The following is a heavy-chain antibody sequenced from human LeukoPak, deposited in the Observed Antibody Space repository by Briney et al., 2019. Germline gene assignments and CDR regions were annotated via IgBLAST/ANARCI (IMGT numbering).Heavy chain of an antibody. CDR1: GGTFSSYA. J-gene: IGHJ4*02. Sequence: GASVKVSCKASGGTFSSYAISWVRQAPGQGLEWMGGIIPIFGTANYAQKFQGRVTITADESTSTAYMELSSLRSEDTAVYYCAREACSGGSCYPTWWGQGTLVTVSS. D-gene: IGHD2-15*01. CDR3: AREACSGGSCYPTW. CDR2: IIPIFGTA. V-gene: IGHV1-69*13.